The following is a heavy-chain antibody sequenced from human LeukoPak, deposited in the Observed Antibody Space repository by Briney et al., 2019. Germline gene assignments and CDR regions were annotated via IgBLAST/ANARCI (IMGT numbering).Heavy chain of an antibody. CDR1: GGSISSFY. V-gene: IGHV4-34*01. J-gene: IGHJ4*02. D-gene: IGHD3/OR15-3a*01. CDR2: INHSENT. Sequence: PSETLSLTCTVSGGSISSFYWSWIRQPAGKGLEWIGEINHSENTDYNPSLKSRVTISVDTSKNQLSLKLSSVTAADTAVYYCARHLRWRTSFSPFDYWGQGTLVTVSS. CDR3: ARHLRWRTSFSPFDY.